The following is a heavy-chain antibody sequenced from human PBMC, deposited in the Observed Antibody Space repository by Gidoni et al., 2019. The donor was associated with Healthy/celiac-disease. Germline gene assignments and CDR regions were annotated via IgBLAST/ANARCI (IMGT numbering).Heavy chain of an antibody. CDR2: INPSGGST. CDR3: ARFLYCSGGSCPLGY. J-gene: IGHJ4*02. Sequence: QVQLVQSGAEVKKPGASVKVSCKASGYTFPSYYMHWVRQAPGQGLEWMGIINPSGGSTSYAQKCQGRVTMTRDTSTSTVYMELSSLRSEDTAVYYCARFLYCSGGSCPLGYWGQGTLVTVSS. CDR1: GYTFPSYY. D-gene: IGHD2-15*01. V-gene: IGHV1-46*03.